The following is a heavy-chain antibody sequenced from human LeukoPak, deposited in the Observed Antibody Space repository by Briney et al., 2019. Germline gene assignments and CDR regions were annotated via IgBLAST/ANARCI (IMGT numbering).Heavy chain of an antibody. CDR2: IYHSGST. CDR1: GGSISSGGYS. CDR3: ARLVAATGNFDC. V-gene: IGHV4-30-2*01. J-gene: IGHJ4*02. Sequence: SSETLSLTCAVSGGSISSGGYSWSWIRQPPGKGLEWIGYIYHSGSTYYNPSLKSRVTISVDRSKNQFSLKLSSVTAADTAVYYCARLVAATGNFDCWGQGTLVTVSS. D-gene: IGHD6-13*01.